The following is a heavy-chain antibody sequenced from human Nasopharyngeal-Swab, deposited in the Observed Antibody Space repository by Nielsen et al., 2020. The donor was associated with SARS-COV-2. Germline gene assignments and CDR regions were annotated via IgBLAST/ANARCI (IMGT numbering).Heavy chain of an antibody. CDR3: ARHGGSSWLHFEY. J-gene: IGHJ4*02. D-gene: IGHD6-13*01. V-gene: IGHV5-51*01. CDR2: IYPGDSDT. Sequence: GESLKISCKGSGYSFTSYWIGWVRQMPGKGLEWMAIIYPGDSDTRYSPSFQGQVTISADKSISTAYLEWSSLKASDTAMYYCARHGGSSWLHFEYWGQGTLVTVSS. CDR1: GYSFTSYW.